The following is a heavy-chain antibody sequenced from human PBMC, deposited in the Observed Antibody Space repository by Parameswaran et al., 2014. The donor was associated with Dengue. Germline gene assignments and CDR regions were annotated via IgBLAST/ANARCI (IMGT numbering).Heavy chain of an antibody. D-gene: IGHD3-10*01. J-gene: IGHJ5*02. CDR3: ARDPGGFHPIINGARLEGWFDP. Sequence: RWIRQPPGKGLEWLAYISGGTNTNYADSVKGRFTISRDNAKNSLYLQMNSLRAEDTAVYYCARDPGGFHPIINGARLEGWFDPWGQGTLVTVSS. V-gene: IGHV3-11*05. CDR2: ISGGTNT.